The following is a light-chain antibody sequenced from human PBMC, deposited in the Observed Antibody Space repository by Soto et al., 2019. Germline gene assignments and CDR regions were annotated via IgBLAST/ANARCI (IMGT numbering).Light chain of an antibody. CDR3: QQYNNWPRT. J-gene: IGKJ1*01. Sequence: EIEMTQSPATLSVSPGERATLSCRASQSVSSNLAWYQQKPGQAPRLLIYGASTRATGIPARFSGSGSGTEFTRTSSSLQSEDFALYYCQQYNNWPRTFGQRTK. CDR2: GAS. CDR1: QSVSSN. V-gene: IGKV3-15*01.